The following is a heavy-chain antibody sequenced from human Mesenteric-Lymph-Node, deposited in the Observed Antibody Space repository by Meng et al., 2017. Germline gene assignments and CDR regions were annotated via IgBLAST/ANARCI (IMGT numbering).Heavy chain of an antibody. V-gene: IGHV1-69*16. D-gene: IGHD3-10*01. CDR1: GGTFSSYT. Sequence: SVKVSCKASGGTFSSYTISWVRQAPGQGLEWMGRIIPILGIANYAQKVQGRVTITTDESTSTAYMELSSLRSEDTAVYYCARDSHLITMVRGVKYYYYYGMDVWGQGTTVTVSS. CDR3: ARDSHLITMVRGVKYYYYYGMDV. CDR2: IIPILGIA. J-gene: IGHJ6*02.